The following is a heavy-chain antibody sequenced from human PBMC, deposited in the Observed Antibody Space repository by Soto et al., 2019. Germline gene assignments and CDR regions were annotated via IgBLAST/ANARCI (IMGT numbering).Heavy chain of an antibody. D-gene: IGHD3-16*01. CDR3: GRVPVDTYMIYWSDP. V-gene: IGHV4-61*01. CDR1: GDSVSSGNYY. J-gene: IGHJ5*02. Sequence: QVQLQESGPGLVKPSETLSLTCTVSGDSVSSGNYYWSWIRQPPGKGLEWIGSIYFTGSTNYNPSLKSRLTMSIDTSRNLFSLRLDSATAADTAVYYCGRVPVDTYMIYWSDPWGQGTLVTVSS. CDR2: IYFTGST.